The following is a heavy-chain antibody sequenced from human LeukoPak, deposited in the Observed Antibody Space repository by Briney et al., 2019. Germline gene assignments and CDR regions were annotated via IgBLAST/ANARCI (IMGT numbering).Heavy chain of an antibody. CDR1: GFTFSSYR. D-gene: IGHD7-27*01. CDR3: ARDKMTGDSYFDY. CDR2: IKQDGSEK. J-gene: IGHJ4*02. Sequence: GGSLRLSCAASGFTFSSYRMSWVRQAPGKGLEWVAHIKQDGSEKNYVDSVKGRFTISRDNAKNSLLLQMDGLRAEDAAVYYCARDKMTGDSYFDYWGQGTLVTVSS. V-gene: IGHV3-7*01.